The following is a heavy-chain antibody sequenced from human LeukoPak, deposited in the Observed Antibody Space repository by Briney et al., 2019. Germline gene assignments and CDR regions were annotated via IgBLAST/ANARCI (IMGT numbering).Heavy chain of an antibody. J-gene: IGHJ6*02. D-gene: IGHD3-10*01. Sequence: SETLSLTCTVSGGSISSYYWSRIRQPPGKGLEWIGYIYYSGSTNYNPSLKSRVTISVDRSKNQFSLKLSSVTAADTAVYYCARGGSLKEGLDVWGQGTTVTVSS. V-gene: IGHV4-59*12. CDR2: IYYSGST. CDR3: ARGGSLKEGLDV. CDR1: GGSISSYY.